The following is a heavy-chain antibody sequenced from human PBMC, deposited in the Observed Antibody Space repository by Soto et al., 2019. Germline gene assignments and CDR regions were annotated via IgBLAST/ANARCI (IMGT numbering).Heavy chain of an antibody. D-gene: IGHD3-9*01. CDR2: IYHLGNT. CDR1: GGSISSSSSY. CDR3: ARDSNRYFDWTPPGFDY. J-gene: IGHJ4*02. Sequence: SETLSLTCTVSGGSISSSSSYWGWIRQPPGKGLEWVGSIYHLGNTYYNPSLGSRVTISVDKSKNQFSLKLTSVTAEDTAVYYCARDSNRYFDWTPPGFDYWGQGTLVTVSS. V-gene: IGHV4-39*02.